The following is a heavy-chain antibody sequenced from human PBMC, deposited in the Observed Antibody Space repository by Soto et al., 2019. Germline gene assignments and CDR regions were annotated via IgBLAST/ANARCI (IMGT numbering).Heavy chain of an antibody. CDR3: ARGTNSGSYLFDS. CDR1: GGSISSYY. J-gene: IGHJ4*02. Sequence: PSETLSLTCTVSGGSISSYYWHWIRQPAGKRLEWIGRIYTSGSTNNNPSLKSRVTMSVDTSKNQFSLKLSSVTAADTAVYYCARGTNSGSYLFDSWGQGTLVTVSS. V-gene: IGHV4-4*07. D-gene: IGHD1-26*01. CDR2: IYTSGST.